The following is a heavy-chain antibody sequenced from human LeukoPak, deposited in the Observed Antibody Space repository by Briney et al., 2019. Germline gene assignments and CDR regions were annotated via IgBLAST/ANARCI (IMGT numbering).Heavy chain of an antibody. CDR1: GYTFTSYG. V-gene: IGHV1-18*01. D-gene: IGHD1-26*01. J-gene: IGHJ4*02. Sequence: ASVKVSCKASGYTFTSYGISWVRQAPGQGLEWMGWISAYNGNTNYAQKLQGRVTMTTDPSTSTAYMELRSLRSDDTAVYYCARVVGATTEGYYFDYWGQGTLVTVSS. CDR3: ARVVGATTEGYYFDY. CDR2: ISAYNGNT.